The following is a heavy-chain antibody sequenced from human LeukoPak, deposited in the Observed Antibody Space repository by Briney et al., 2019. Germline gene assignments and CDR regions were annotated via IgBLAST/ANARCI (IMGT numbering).Heavy chain of an antibody. CDR1: GGSISSYY. J-gene: IGHJ4*02. CDR2: IYHSGST. D-gene: IGHD5-18*01. Sequence: SETLSLTCTVSGGSISSYYWSWIRQPPGKGLEWIGYIYHSGSTNYNPSLKSRVTISVDTSKNQFSLKLSSVTAADTAVYYCAALGYSYGFDYWGQGTLVTVSS. CDR3: AALGYSYGFDY. V-gene: IGHV4-59*01.